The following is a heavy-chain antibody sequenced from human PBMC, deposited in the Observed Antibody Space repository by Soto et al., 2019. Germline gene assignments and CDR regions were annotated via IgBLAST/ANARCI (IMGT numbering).Heavy chain of an antibody. V-gene: IGHV1-69*06. CDR2: IIPIFGTA. Sequence: ASVKVSCKASGGTFSSYAISWVRQAPGQGLEWMGGIIPIFGTANYAQKFQGGVTITADKSTSTAYMELSSLRSEDTAVYYCARGLRDFWSGYYTSYYYYGMDVWGQGTTVTVSS. D-gene: IGHD3-3*01. CDR1: GGTFSSYA. J-gene: IGHJ6*02. CDR3: ARGLRDFWSGYYTSYYYYGMDV.